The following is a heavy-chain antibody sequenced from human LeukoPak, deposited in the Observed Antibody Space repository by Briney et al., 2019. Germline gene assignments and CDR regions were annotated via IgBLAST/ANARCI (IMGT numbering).Heavy chain of an antibody. CDR2: IKQDGSEK. D-gene: IGHD2-2*01. J-gene: IGHJ4*02. CDR1: GFTFSSYW. Sequence: GGSLRLSCAASGFTFSSYWMSWVRQAPGKGLEWVANIKQDGSEKYYVDSVKGRFTISRDNAKNSLYLQMNSLRAEDTAVYYCASRGPYCSSTSCQDYWGQGTLVTVSS. V-gene: IGHV3-7*01. CDR3: ASRGPYCSSTSCQDY.